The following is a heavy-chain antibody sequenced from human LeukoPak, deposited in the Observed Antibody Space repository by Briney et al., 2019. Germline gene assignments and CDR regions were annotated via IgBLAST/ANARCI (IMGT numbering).Heavy chain of an antibody. V-gene: IGHV1-18*01. Sequence: ASVKVSCKASGYTFTSYGISWVRQAPGQGLEWMGWISAYNGNTNYAQKLQGRVTMTTDTSTSTAYMELRSLRSDDTAVYYCAREPAERISYDSSGPPDYWGQGTLVTVSS. J-gene: IGHJ4*02. CDR2: ISAYNGNT. CDR3: AREPAERISYDSSGPPDY. CDR1: GYTFTSYG. D-gene: IGHD3-22*01.